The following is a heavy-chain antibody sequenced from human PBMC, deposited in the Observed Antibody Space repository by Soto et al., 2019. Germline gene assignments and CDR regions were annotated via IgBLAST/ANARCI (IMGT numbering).Heavy chain of an antibody. Sequence: QVQLQESGPGLVKPSETLSLRCSVSGGSIRTIYWSWVRPPAGKGLEGIGRIHTSGRSSYNPSLVRLVVWSIDAPTNQFCLKLKSLAVADTAVYFCARESRDSGDGVDVWGQGAACTVS. V-gene: IGHV4-4*07. J-gene: IGHJ6*02. CDR2: IHTSGRS. CDR1: GGSIRTIY. CDR3: ARESRDSGDGVDV. D-gene: IGHD2-15*01.